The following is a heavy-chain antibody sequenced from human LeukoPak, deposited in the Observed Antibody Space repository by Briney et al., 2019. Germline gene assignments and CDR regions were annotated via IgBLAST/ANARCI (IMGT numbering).Heavy chain of an antibody. D-gene: IGHD3-3*01. CDR1: GFTFSSYA. CDR2: ISGSGGST. J-gene: IGHJ5*02. CDR3: AKDRGEYYDFWSGYYRTPGWFDP. V-gene: IGHV3-23*01. Sequence: GGSLRLSCAASGFTFSSYAMSWVRQAPGKGLEWVSAISGSGGSTYYADSVKGRFTISRDNSKNTLYLQMNSLRAEDTAVYYCAKDRGEYYDFWSGYYRTPGWFDPWGQGTLVTVSS.